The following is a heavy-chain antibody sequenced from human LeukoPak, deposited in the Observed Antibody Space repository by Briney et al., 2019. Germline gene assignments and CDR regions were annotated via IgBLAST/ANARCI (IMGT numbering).Heavy chain of an antibody. D-gene: IGHD1-1*01. V-gene: IGHV1-18*01. J-gene: IGHJ4*02. CDR2: ISAYNGNT. CDR3: ARDMHPNGLDY. Sequence: ASVKVSFKASGYTFTSYGISWVRQAPGQGLEWMGWISAYNGNTNYAQKLQGRVTMTTDTSTSTAYMELRSLRSDDTAIYYCARDMHPNGLDYWGQGTLVTVSS. CDR1: GYTFTSYG.